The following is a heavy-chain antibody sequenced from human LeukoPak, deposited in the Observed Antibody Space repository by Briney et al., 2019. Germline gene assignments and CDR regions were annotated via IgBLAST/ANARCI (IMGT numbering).Heavy chain of an antibody. D-gene: IGHD5-18*01. V-gene: IGHV3-23*01. CDR3: AKDDVDTAMGY. CDR2: ISSSGADI. CDR1: GFTFSNYA. J-gene: IGHJ4*02. Sequence: GGSLRLSCAASGFTFSNYAMNWVRQAPGKGLEWVSAISSSGADIFYADSVKGRFTISRDNSKNTLYLQMSSLRVEDTAVYYCAKDDVDTAMGYWGQGTLVTVSS.